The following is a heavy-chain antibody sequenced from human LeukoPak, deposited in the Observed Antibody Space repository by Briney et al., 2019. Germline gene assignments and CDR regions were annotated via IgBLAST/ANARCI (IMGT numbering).Heavy chain of an antibody. CDR2: ISGSGGST. J-gene: IGHJ6*02. CDR3: ARTEDLNYYGMDV. Sequence: GGSLRLSCAASGFTVSSNYISWVRQAPGKGLEWVSAISGSGGSTYYADSVKGRFTISRDNSKNTLYLQMNSLRAEDTAVYYCARTEDLNYYGMDVWGQGTTVTVSS. CDR1: GFTVSSNY. V-gene: IGHV3-23*01. D-gene: IGHD3/OR15-3a*01.